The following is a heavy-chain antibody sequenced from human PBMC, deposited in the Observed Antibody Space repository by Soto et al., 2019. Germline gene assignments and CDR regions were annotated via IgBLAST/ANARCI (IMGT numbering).Heavy chain of an antibody. Sequence: QVQLQESGPGLVKPSETLSLTCTVSGGSIGSYYWIWIRQPPGKGLEWIGYIYYRGRTNYNPSLKSRVTRXXYXSKXQSSLKLRSVTAADTAVYYCAREDIVTAHAYGMDVWGQGTAVTVSS. CDR1: GGSIGSYY. V-gene: IGHV4-59*01. J-gene: IGHJ6*02. D-gene: IGHD5-12*01. CDR2: IYYRGRT. CDR3: AREDIVTAHAYGMDV.